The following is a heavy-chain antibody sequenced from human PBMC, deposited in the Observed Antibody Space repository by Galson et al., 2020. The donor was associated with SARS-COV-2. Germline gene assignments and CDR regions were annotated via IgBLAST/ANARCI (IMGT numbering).Heavy chain of an antibody. Sequence: GGSLRLSCAASGFTFSSYWMHWVRQAPGKGLVWVSRIYSEGSSTSYADSVKGRFTISGDNAKNTLYLQMNSLRAEDTAVYYCARGDMGNDYFDYWGQGTLVTASS. CDR2: IYSEGSST. V-gene: IGHV3-74*01. CDR1: GFTFSSYW. J-gene: IGHJ4*02. D-gene: IGHD7-27*01. CDR3: ARGDMGNDYFDY.